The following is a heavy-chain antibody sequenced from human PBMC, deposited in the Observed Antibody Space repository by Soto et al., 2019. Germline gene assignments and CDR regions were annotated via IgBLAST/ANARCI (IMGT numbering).Heavy chain of an antibody. D-gene: IGHD2-15*01. CDR3: AKDHRYCSGSSCYYDTFDI. CDR1: GFTFSSYT. CDR2: ITGGGVST. J-gene: IGHJ3*02. Sequence: VGSLRLSCAASGFTFSSYTMSWVSQAPGKGLEWVSDITGGGVSTDYADSVKGRFTISRDNSKNTLYLQMNSLRAEDTAVYYCAKDHRYCSGSSCYYDTFDIWGQGTMVTVSS. V-gene: IGHV3-23*01.